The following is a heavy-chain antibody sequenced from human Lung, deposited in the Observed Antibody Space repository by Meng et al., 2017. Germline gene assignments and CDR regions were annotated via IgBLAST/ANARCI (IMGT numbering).Heavy chain of an antibody. Sequence: QWGGVRLKARVPRALACIVSCGCCSDYYWSWIRQPPGKGLEWIGEIHHSGSTNYNPSLESRATISVDTSQNNLSLKLSSVTAADSAVYYCARGPTTMAHDFDYWGQGTLVTVSS. CDR2: IHHSGST. D-gene: IGHD4-11*01. CDR1: CGCCSDYY. CDR3: ARGPTTMAHDFDY. J-gene: IGHJ4*02. V-gene: IGHV4-34*01.